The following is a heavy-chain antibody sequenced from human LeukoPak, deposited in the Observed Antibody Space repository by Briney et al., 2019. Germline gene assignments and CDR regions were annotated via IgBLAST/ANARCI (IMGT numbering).Heavy chain of an antibody. V-gene: IGHV5-51*01. J-gene: IGHJ4*02. CDR2: IYPGDSDT. Sequence: GESLKISCKGSGYSFINYWIGWVRQMPGKGLEWMGIIYPGDSDTRYSPSFQGQVTISADKSISTAYLQWSSLKASDTAMYYCAKLAYCGGDCYWPPDYWGQGTLVTVSS. CDR1: GYSFINYW. D-gene: IGHD2-21*02. CDR3: AKLAYCGGDCYWPPDY.